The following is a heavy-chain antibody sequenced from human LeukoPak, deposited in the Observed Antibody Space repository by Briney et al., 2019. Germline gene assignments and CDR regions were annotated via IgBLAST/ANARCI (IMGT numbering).Heavy chain of an antibody. V-gene: IGHV4-34*01. D-gene: IGHD2/OR15-2a*01. Sequence: PSETLSLTCAVYGGSFSGYYWSWIRQPPGKGLEWIGEINHSGSTNYNPSLKSRVTISVDTSKTQFSLKLSSVTAADTAVYYCARVSQGSVYAALAVSHYFDYWGQGTLVTVSS. CDR3: ARVSQGSVYAALAVSHYFDY. CDR1: GGSFSGYY. J-gene: IGHJ4*02. CDR2: INHSGST.